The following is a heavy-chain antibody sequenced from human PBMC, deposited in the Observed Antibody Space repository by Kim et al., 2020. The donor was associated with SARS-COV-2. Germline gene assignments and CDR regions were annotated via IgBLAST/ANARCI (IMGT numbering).Heavy chain of an antibody. D-gene: IGHD2-21*02. CDR1: GFTFSDHY. J-gene: IGHJ3*02. Sequence: GGSLRLSCAASGFTFSDHYMDWVRQAPGKGLEWVGRTRNKANSYTTEYAASVKGRFTISRDDSKNSLYLQMNSLKTEDTTVYYCATGGDSYSSDKDAFDIWGQGTMVTVSS. V-gene: IGHV3-72*01. CDR2: TRNKANSYTT. CDR3: ATGGDSYSSDKDAFDI.